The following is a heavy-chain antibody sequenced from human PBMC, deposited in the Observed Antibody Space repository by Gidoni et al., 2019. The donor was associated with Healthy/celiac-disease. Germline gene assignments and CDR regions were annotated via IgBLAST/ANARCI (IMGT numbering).Heavy chain of an antibody. J-gene: IGHJ5*02. Sequence: QVQLVQSGAEVKKPGASVKVSCKASGYPFTSYGISWVRQAPGQGLEWMGWISAYNGNTNYAQKLQGRVTMTKDTSTSTAYMERRSLRSDDTAVYYCARDEYSGSYGPRVWFDHWGQGTLVTVSS. D-gene: IGHD1-26*01. CDR2: ISAYNGNT. CDR1: GYPFTSYG. V-gene: IGHV1-18*04. CDR3: ARDEYSGSYGPRVWFDH.